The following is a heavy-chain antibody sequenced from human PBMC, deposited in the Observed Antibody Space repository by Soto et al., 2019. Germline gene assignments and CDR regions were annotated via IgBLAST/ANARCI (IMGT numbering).Heavy chain of an antibody. V-gene: IGHV1-69*13. Sequence: SVKVSCKASGGTFSSYAISWVRQAPGQGLEWMGGIIPIFGTANYARKFQGRVTITADESTSTAYMELSSLRSEDTAVYYCANQQAPPRYDFWSGYGKREYYYYGMDVWGQGTTVTVSS. CDR1: GGTFSSYA. CDR2: IIPIFGTA. CDR3: ANQQAPPRYDFWSGYGKREYYYYGMDV. D-gene: IGHD3-3*01. J-gene: IGHJ6*02.